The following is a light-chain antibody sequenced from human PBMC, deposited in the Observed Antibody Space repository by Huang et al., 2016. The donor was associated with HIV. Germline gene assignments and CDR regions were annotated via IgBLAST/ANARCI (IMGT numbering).Light chain of an antibody. V-gene: IGKV1-6*01. CDR1: QGIRND. Sequence: AIQMTQSPASLSASVGDRVTITCRASQGIRNDLGWYQQRLGKAPKLLVSAASHLQSGVPSRFSGSGSGTHFTLTISSLQPEDFATYYWLQGYTYPWTFGQGTKVEI. CDR2: AAS. J-gene: IGKJ1*01. CDR3: LQGYTYPWT.